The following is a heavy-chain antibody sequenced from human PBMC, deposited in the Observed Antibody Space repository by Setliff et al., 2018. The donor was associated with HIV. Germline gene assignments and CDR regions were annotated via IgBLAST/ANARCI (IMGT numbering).Heavy chain of an antibody. J-gene: IGHJ4*02. Sequence: GESLKISCAASGFPFSTYGMHWVRQAPGKGLESVALIWYDGTNKRYADSVKGRFTISRDNSKSTLFLQMNTLRAEDTAVYYCATDQQWLAQGRGGPHYWGQGTLVTVSS. CDR1: GFPFSTYG. D-gene: IGHD6-19*01. CDR2: IWYDGTNK. V-gene: IGHV3-33*01. CDR3: ATDQQWLAQGRGGPHY.